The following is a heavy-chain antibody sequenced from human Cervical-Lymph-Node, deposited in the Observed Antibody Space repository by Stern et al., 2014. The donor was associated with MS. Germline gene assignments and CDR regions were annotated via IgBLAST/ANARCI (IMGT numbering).Heavy chain of an antibody. CDR3: ARGGYCSSTSCYATYFYYYYGMDV. D-gene: IGHD2-2*01. CDR2: ISAYNGNT. J-gene: IGHJ6*02. V-gene: IGHV1-18*04. CDR1: GYTFTSYG. Sequence: MQLVESGAEVKKPGASVKVSCKASGYTFTSYGISWVRQAPGQGLEWMGWISAYNGNTNYAQKLQGRVTMTTDTSTSTAYMELRSLRSDDTAVYYCARGGYCSSTSCYATYFYYYYGMDVWGQGTTVTVSS.